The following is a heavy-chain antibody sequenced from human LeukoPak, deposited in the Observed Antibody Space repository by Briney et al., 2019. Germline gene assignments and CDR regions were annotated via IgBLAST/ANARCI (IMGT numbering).Heavy chain of an antibody. J-gene: IGHJ4*02. V-gene: IGHV4-39*01. CDR2: IYYSGNT. Sequence: SETLSLTCSVSGRSICTSSYYWGWIRKPRGKGLEWIGSIYYSGNTYYNASLKSQVFISIDTTKNQFSLRLTSVTAADTAVYYCARQTGSGLFILPGGQGTLVTVSS. CDR3: ARQTGSGLFILP. CDR1: GRSICTSSYY. D-gene: IGHD3/OR15-3a*01.